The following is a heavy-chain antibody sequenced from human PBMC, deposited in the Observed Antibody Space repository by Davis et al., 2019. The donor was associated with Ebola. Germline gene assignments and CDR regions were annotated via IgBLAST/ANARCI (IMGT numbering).Heavy chain of an antibody. CDR1: GYTFTNYY. J-gene: IGHJ4*02. D-gene: IGHD2/OR15-2a*01. Sequence: ASVKVSCQASGYTFTNYYMHWVRQAPGQGLEWMGRIIPILGLPNYAQKFQGRVTMIEDTSAETAYMELTSLRSEDTAVYYCSSEYGDYWGQGTPVTVSS. V-gene: IGHV1-46*01. CDR3: SSEYGDY. CDR2: IIPILGLP.